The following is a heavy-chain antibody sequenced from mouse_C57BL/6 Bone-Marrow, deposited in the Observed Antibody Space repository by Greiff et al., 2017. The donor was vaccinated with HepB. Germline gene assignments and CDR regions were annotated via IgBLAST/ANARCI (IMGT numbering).Heavy chain of an antibody. J-gene: IGHJ3*01. D-gene: IGHD2-4*01. V-gene: IGHV1-81*01. CDR3: ADYDYDDGPFAY. CDR2: IYPSSGNT. CDR1: GYTFTSYG. Sequence: VKLQESGAELARPGASVKLSCKASGYTFTSYGISWVKQRTGQGLEWIGEIYPSSGNTYYNEKFKGKATLTADKSSSTAYMELRSLTSEDSAVYFCADYDYDDGPFAYWGQGTLVTVSA.